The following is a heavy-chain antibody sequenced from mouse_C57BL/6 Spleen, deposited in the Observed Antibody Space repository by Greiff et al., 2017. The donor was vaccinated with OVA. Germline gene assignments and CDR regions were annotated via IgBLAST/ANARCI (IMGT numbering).Heavy chain of an antibody. J-gene: IGHJ1*03. Sequence: VQLQQSGAELAKPGASVKLSCKASGYTFTSYWMHWVKQRPGQGLEWIGYINPCGGYTKYNQKFKDKATLTADKSSSTAYMQLSSLTYEDSAVYYCERSTTVGYMDVWGTGTTVTVSS. CDR3: ERSTTVGYMDV. V-gene: IGHV1-7*01. D-gene: IGHD1-1*01. CDR1: GYTFTSYW. CDR2: INPCGGYT.